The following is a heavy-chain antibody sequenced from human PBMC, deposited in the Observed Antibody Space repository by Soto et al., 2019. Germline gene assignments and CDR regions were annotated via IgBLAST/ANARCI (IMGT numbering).Heavy chain of an antibody. Sequence: QVQLVQSGAEVKKPGSSVNVSCKASGGTFSSYAISWVRQAPGQGLEWMGGIIPIFGKANYAQKFQGRVTITADESTSTASMELSRLRSEDTAVYYCARGSTVTTWNWFDTWGQGTLVTVSS. V-gene: IGHV1-69*01. D-gene: IGHD4-4*01. CDR2: IIPIFGKA. J-gene: IGHJ5*02. CDR1: GGTFSSYA. CDR3: ARGSTVTTWNWFDT.